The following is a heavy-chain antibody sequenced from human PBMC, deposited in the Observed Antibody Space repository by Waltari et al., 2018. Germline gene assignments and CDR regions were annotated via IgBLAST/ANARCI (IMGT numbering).Heavy chain of an antibody. CDR3: ASSRAYYYYGMDV. J-gene: IGHJ6*02. CDR1: GFTFSSYA. CDR2: IYYSGST. V-gene: IGHV4-59*01. Sequence: VQLLESGGGLVQPGWSLRLSCAASGFTFSSYAMIWVRQAPGKGLEWIGYIYYSGSTNYNPSLKSRVTISVDTSKNQFSLKLSSVTAADTAVYYCASSRAYYYYGMDVWGQGITVTVSS. D-gene: IGHD2-2*01.